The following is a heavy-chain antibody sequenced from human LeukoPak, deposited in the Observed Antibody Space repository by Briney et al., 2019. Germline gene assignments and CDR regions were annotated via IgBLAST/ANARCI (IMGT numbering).Heavy chain of an antibody. CDR2: IKQDGSEM. CDR1: EFTFSNYW. J-gene: IGHJ4*02. CDR3: ATSGYSGYGIDY. Sequence: GGSLRLSCAASEFTFSNYWMTWVRQAPGKGLEWVANIKQDGSEMYYVDSVKGRFTISRDNAKNSLYLQMNSLRAEDTAVYYCATSGYSGYGIDYWGQGTLVAVSS. V-gene: IGHV3-7*03. D-gene: IGHD5-12*01.